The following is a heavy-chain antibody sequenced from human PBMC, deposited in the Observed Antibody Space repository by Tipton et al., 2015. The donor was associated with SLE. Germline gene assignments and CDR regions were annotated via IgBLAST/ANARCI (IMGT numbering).Heavy chain of an antibody. CDR1: GGSFSGYY. Sequence: TLSLTCAVYGGSFSGYYWSWIRQPPGKGLEWIGEINHSGSTNYNPSLKSRVTISVDTSKNQFSLKLSPVTAADTAVYYCARGGDTAMARDIWGQGTMVTVSS. J-gene: IGHJ3*02. CDR2: INHSGST. D-gene: IGHD5-18*01. V-gene: IGHV4-34*01. CDR3: ARGGDTAMARDI.